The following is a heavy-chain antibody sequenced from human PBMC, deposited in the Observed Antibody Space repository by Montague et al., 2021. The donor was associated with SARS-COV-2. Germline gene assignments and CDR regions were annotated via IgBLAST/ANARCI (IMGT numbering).Heavy chain of an antibody. CDR3: ARHGKTRIAMIVVVIGYFDY. J-gene: IGHJ4*02. CDR2: IYYSGST. Sequence: SETLSLTCTVSGGSISSSTYYWGWIRQPPGKGLEWIGIIYYSGSTYYNPSLKSRVTISVDTSKNQFSLKLSSVTAADTAVYYCARHGKTRIAMIVVVIGYFDYWGQGTLVTVSS. D-gene: IGHD3-22*01. V-gene: IGHV4-39*01. CDR1: GGSISSSTYY.